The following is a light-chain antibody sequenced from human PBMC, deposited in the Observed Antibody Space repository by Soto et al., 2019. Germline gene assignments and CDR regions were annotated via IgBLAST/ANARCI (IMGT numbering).Light chain of an antibody. CDR3: TQSKNYPIP. Sequence: EIQRTQSPSTLSGSVGDRVTITCRASQNVNSWLAWYQQKPGKAPKLLIYEASRLQSGVPSRFSGVGSWTEFTLTISGLKPDDFATYYCTQSKNYPIPFGGGTKVDI. CDR1: QNVNSW. CDR2: EAS. V-gene: IGKV1-5*03. J-gene: IGKJ4*01.